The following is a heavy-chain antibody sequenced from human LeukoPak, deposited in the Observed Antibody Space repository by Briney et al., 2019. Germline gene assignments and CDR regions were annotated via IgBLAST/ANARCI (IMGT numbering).Heavy chain of an antibody. V-gene: IGHV4-34*01. D-gene: IGHD6-13*01. CDR1: GGSFSGYY. Sequence: SETLSLTCAVYGGSFSGYYWSWIRQPPGKGLEWIGEINHSGSTNYNPSLKSRVTISVDTSKNQFSLKLSSVTAADTAVYYCAXXXAAAGTFLYYFDYWGQGTLVTVSS. CDR2: INHSGST. CDR3: AXXXAAAGTFLYYFDY. J-gene: IGHJ4*02.